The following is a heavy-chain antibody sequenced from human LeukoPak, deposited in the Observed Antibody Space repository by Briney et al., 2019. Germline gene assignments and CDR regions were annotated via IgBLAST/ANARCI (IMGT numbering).Heavy chain of an antibody. Sequence: GGTLRLSCAASGFTFSSYSMSWVRQAPGKGLEWVSAISGSGGSTYYADSVKGRFTISRDNSKNTLYLQMNSLRAEDTAVYYCAKGIAVAGPYYYYYYMDVWAKGPRSPSP. CDR2: ISGSGGST. CDR1: GFTFSSYS. CDR3: AKGIAVAGPYYYYYYMDV. J-gene: IGHJ6*03. D-gene: IGHD6-19*01. V-gene: IGHV3-23*01.